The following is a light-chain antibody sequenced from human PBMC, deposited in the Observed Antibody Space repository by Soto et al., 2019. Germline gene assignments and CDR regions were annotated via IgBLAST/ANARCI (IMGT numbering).Light chain of an antibody. CDR3: QQFGNSPWT. CDR1: QSVHSTY. V-gene: IGKV3-20*01. CDR2: GTS. J-gene: IGKJ1*01. Sequence: GFSQCTAILSLSPLAVVILWCRASQSVHSTYFAWYQQKAGQPPRLLISGTSNRATGIPDRFSGSGSGTDFTLTISRLEPEDFAVYFCQQFGNSPWTFGQGTKVDIK.